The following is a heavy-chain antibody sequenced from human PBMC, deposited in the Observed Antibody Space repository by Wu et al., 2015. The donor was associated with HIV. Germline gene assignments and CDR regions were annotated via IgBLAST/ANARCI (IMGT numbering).Heavy chain of an antibody. CDR2: ISTYNGNT. D-gene: IGHD1-1*01. V-gene: IGHV1-18*01. CDR3: ARDGSLSALENWFDP. J-gene: IGHJ5*02. Sequence: QVQLVQSGAEMKKPGASVKVSCKASGYSFTNYGINWVRQAPGQGLECLGWISTYNGNTNYAQKFQGRVTMTTDTSTTTAYMELRSLRSDDTAVYYCARDGSLSALENWFDPWGQGTLVTVSS. CDR1: GYSFTNYG.